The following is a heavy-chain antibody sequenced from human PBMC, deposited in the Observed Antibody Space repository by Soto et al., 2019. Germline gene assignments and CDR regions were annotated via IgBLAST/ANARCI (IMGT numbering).Heavy chain of an antibody. D-gene: IGHD3-10*01. V-gene: IGHV1-18*01. CDR1: GYTFANYL. J-gene: IGHJ6*02. Sequence: QVQLVQSGAEVRGPGASVQVSCKASGYTFANYLISWVRQAPGQGLEWMGWISTYNGNTYYARKVQGRVTMTTDTSTTTAYMELRSLRYDDTAVYYCGRLMDYYYGMDVWGQGTTVTVSS. CDR3: GRLMDYYYGMDV. CDR2: ISTYNGNT.